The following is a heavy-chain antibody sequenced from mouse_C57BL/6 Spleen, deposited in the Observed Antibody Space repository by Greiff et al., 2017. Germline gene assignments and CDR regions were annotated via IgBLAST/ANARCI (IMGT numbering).Heavy chain of an antibody. CDR1: GYTFTSYW. V-gene: IGHV1-50*01. D-gene: IGHD1-1*01. CDR3: ARRHYYGSSYWYFDV. CDR2: IDPSDSYT. Sequence: QVHVKQPGAELVKPGASVKLSCKASGYTFTSYWMQWVKQRPGQGLEWIGEIDPSDSYTNYNQKFKGKATLTVDTSSSTAYMQLSSLTSEDSAVYYCARRHYYGSSYWYFDVWGTGTMVTVSS. J-gene: IGHJ1*03.